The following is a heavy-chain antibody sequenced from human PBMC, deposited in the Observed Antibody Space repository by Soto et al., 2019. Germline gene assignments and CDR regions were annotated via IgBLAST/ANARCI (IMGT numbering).Heavy chain of an antibody. Sequence: QEQLVQSGAEVKKPGASVKVSCKASGYTFSGYDIHWLRQAPGQGLEWMGWINPNSGGTNYAQKFQGRVTVTRDTPTSTAYMELSRLTSDETAVYYCARSLTEGYCTITGCYTRPLYGMDVWGQGTTVTVSS. V-gene: IGHV1-2*02. CDR2: INPNSGGT. CDR1: GYTFSGYD. D-gene: IGHD2-2*02. J-gene: IGHJ6*02. CDR3: ARSLTEGYCTITGCYTRPLYGMDV.